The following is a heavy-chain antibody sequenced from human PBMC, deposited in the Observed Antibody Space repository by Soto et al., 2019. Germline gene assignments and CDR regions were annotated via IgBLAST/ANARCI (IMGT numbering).Heavy chain of an antibody. CDR3: ARAREPEYSSAIFFDI. J-gene: IGHJ4*02. D-gene: IGHD5-18*01. CDR2: INPSGDSR. Sequence: ASVKVSCKASGFSFSDYFMHWVRQAPGQGLEWMGIINPSGDSRNYAQKFQGRVTITRDTSTSTVYMDLSSLTDEDTAVYYCARAREPEYSSAIFFDIWGQGALVTVSS. V-gene: IGHV1-46*01. CDR1: GFSFSDYF.